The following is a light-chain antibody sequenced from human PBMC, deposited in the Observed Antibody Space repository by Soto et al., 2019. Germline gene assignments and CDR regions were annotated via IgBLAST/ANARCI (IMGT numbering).Light chain of an antibody. CDR1: QSVVNNY. CDR2: DAS. Sequence: PGERATLSCRASQSVVNNYLAWFQQKPGQAPRLLIYDASNRATGIPDRFSGSGSGTDFTLTISRLEPEDFAVYYCQQSSYSPLTFGGGTKVEIK. J-gene: IGKJ4*01. CDR3: QQSSYSPLT. V-gene: IGKV3-20*01.